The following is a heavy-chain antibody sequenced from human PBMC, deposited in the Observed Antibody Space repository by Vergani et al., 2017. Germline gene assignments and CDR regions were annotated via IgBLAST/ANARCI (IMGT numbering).Heavy chain of an antibody. CDR1: GFTVSSNY. D-gene: IGHD4-23*01. V-gene: IGHV3-53*01. CDR3: AREDYGGNSGAIDV. J-gene: IGHJ3*01. CDR2: IYSGGST. Sequence: EVQLVESGGGLIQPGGSLRLSCAASGFTVSSNYMSWVRQAPGKGLEWVSVIYSGGSTYYADSGKGRLTISRDNSKNTLYLHMNSLRAQDTAVYYCAREDYGGNSGAIDVGRQGTIVTLSS.